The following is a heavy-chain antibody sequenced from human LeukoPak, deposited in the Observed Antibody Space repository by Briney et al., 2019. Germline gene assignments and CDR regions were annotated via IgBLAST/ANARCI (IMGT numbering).Heavy chain of an antibody. Sequence: PGGSLRLSCAASGFTVSSNYMSWVRQAPGKGLEWVSVIYSGGSTYYADSVKGRFTISRDNSKNTLYLQMNSLRAEDTAVYYCAKNRGGSYYSGSDYWGQGTLVTVSS. CDR3: AKNRGGSYYSGSDY. CDR1: GFTVSSNY. J-gene: IGHJ4*02. CDR2: IYSGGST. D-gene: IGHD1-26*01. V-gene: IGHV3-66*02.